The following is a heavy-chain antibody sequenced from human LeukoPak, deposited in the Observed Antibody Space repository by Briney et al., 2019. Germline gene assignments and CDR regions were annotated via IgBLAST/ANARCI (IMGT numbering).Heavy chain of an antibody. D-gene: IGHD5-18*01. CDR2: INPNSGGT. CDR3: ARDAYTYGYFSESVVVRSVADY. V-gene: IGHV1-2*06. Sequence: ASVKVSCKASEYTFTGYYMHWVRQAPGQGLEWMGRINPNSGGTKYAQKFQGRVTMTRDTSISTAYMELSRLRSDDTAFYYCARDAYTYGYFSESVVVRSVADYWGQGTLVTVSS. CDR1: EYTFTGYY. J-gene: IGHJ4*02.